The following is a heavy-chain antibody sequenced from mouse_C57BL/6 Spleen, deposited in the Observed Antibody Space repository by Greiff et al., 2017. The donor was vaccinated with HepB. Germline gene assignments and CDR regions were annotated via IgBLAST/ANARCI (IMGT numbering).Heavy chain of an antibody. V-gene: IGHV1-74*01. CDR1: GYTFTSHW. Sequence: QVQLQQPGAELVKPGASVKVSCKASGYTFTSHWMHWVKQRPGQGLEWIGRIHPSDSDTNYNQKFKGKATLTVDKSSSTAYMQLSSLTSEDSAVYYCANYGNYGDWFAYWGQGTLVTVSA. D-gene: IGHD2-1*01. J-gene: IGHJ3*01. CDR3: ANYGNYGDWFAY. CDR2: IHPSDSDT.